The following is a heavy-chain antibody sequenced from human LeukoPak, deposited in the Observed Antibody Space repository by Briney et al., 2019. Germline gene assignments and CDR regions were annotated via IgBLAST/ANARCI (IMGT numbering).Heavy chain of an antibody. V-gene: IGHV3-23*01. CDR3: AKAYYYYYGMDV. J-gene: IGHJ6*02. CDR1: GFTFSSYA. Sequence: GGSLRLSCAASGFTFSSYAMSWVRQAPGKGLEWVPAISGSGGSTYYADSVKGRFTISRDNSKNTLYLQMNSLRAEDTAVYYCAKAYYYYYGMDVWGQGTTVTVSS. CDR2: ISGSGGST.